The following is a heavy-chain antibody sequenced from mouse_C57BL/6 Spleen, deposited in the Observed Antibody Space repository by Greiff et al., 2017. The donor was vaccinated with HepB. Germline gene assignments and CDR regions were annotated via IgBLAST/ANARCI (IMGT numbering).Heavy chain of an antibody. V-gene: IGHV1-55*01. CDR2: IYPGSGST. J-gene: IGHJ3*01. D-gene: IGHD2-4*01. Sequence: QVQLQQPGAELVKPGASVKMSCKASGYTFTSYWITWVKQRPGQGLEWIGDIYPGSGSTNYNEKFKGKAKLPVDTSASTDDMQLSSLTSEDSAVYYCARRLQAWFAYWGQGTLVTVSA. CDR3: ARRLQAWFAY. CDR1: GYTFTSYW.